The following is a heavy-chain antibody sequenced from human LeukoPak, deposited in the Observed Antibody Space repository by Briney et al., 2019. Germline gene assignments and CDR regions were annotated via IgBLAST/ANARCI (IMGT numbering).Heavy chain of an antibody. CDR1: GFSLSTSGVG. Sequence: SGPTLVKPTQTLTLTCTFSGFSLSTSGVGVGWIRQPPGKALGWLALIYWDDDKRYSPSLKSRLTITKDTSKNQVVLTMTNMDPVDTATYYCAHRGRYCSDSYCYGAFHVWGQGTMVTVSS. CDR2: IYWDDDK. V-gene: IGHV2-5*02. D-gene: IGHD2-15*01. J-gene: IGHJ3*01. CDR3: AHRGRYCSDSYCYGAFHV.